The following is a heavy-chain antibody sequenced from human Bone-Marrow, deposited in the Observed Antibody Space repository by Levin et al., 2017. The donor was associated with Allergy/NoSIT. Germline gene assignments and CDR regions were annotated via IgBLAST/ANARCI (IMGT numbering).Heavy chain of an antibody. J-gene: IGHJ4*02. V-gene: IGHV3-30*18. CDR2: ISYDGSNK. Sequence: GESLKISCAASGFTFSSYGMHWVRQAPGKGLEWVAVISYDGSNKYYADSVKGRFTISRDNSKNTLYLQMNSLRAEDTAVYYCAKGLRFVEWLLAQDYWGQGTLVTVSS. CDR3: AKGLRFVEWLLAQDY. CDR1: GFTFSSYG. D-gene: IGHD3-3*01.